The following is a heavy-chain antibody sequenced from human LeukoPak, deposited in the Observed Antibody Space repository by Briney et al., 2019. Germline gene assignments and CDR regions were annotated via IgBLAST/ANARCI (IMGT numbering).Heavy chain of an antibody. CDR2: IYPGDSDT. J-gene: IGHJ1*01. CDR1: GYSFTSYW. V-gene: IGHV5-51*01. CDR3: ARLYDSSGYYYGEYFQH. Sequence: GESLKISCKGSGYSFTSYWIGWVRQVPGKGLEWMGIIYPGDSDTRYSPSFQGQVTISADKSISTAYLQWSSLKASDTAMYYCARLYDSSGYYYGEYFQHWGQGTLVTVSS. D-gene: IGHD3-22*01.